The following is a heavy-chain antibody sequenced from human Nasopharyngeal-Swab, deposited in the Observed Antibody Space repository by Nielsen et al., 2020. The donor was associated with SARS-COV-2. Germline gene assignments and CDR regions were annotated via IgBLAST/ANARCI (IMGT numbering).Heavy chain of an antibody. V-gene: IGHV5-10-1*01. CDR2: IDPSDSYT. CDR3: ARGRFLEHYYYIDV. J-gene: IGHJ6*03. Sequence: VRQMPGKGLEWMGRIDPSDSYTNYSPSFQGHVTISADKSISTAYLQWSSLKASDTAMYYCARGRFLEHYYYIDVWGKGTTVTVSS. D-gene: IGHD3-3*01.